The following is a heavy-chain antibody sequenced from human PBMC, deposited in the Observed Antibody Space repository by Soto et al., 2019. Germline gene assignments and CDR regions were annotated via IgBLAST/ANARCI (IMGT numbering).Heavy chain of an antibody. J-gene: IGHJ4*02. CDR1: GFTSLSYA. CDR3: AREVQGVTSFDY. V-gene: IGHV1-3*01. Sequence: QVELVQSGPEMMQPGASVKVSCKASGFTSLSYAFHWVRQAPGQGPQWLGWINAGVDGTIYSQRYQGRLNITRYSSANIVYLEVNTLTNEDTAVYYCAREVQGVTSFDYWGQGTLVAVSS. CDR2: INAGVDGT. D-gene: IGHD3-10*01.